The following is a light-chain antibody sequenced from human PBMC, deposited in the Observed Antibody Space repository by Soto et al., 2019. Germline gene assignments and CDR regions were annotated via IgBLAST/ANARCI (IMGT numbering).Light chain of an antibody. V-gene: IGLV2-14*03. CDR1: SSDIGDYNY. Sequence: QSVLTQPASVSGSPGQSITISCTGTSSDIGDYNYVSWYQQHPGKAPKLTIYDVNTRPSGVSNRFSGSKSGNTASLTISDLQAEDEADYYCSYYTPSGTGLFGTGTKVTVL. J-gene: IGLJ1*01. CDR2: DVN. CDR3: SYYTPSGTGL.